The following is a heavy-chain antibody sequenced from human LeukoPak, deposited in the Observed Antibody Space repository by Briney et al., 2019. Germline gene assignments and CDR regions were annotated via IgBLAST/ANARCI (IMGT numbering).Heavy chain of an antibody. Sequence: GGSLRLSCAASGFTFSSYEMNWVRQAPGEGLEGVSYISSSGSTIYYADSVKGRFTISRDNAKNSLYLQMNSLRAEDTAVYYCARDGSGSYVLYYYYGMDVWGKGTTVTVSS. V-gene: IGHV3-48*03. CDR2: ISSSGSTI. CDR1: GFTFSSYE. CDR3: ARDGSGSYVLYYYYGMDV. D-gene: IGHD3-10*01. J-gene: IGHJ6*04.